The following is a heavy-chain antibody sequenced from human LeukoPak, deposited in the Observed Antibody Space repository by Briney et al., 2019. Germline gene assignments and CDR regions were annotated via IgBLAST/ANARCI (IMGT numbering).Heavy chain of an antibody. V-gene: IGHV5-51*01. CDR2: IFPHDSDT. J-gene: IGHJ4*02. D-gene: IGHD5-18*01. CDR1: GVTFTNYW. CDR3: ARGGYSYGYVDH. Sequence: GESLKIPCKSSGVTFTNYWIAWVRQMPGKGLEWLGIIFPHDSDTRYSPSFQGQVTISADKSITTAYLQWSSLRASDTALYYCARGGYSYGYVDHWGQGTLVTVSS.